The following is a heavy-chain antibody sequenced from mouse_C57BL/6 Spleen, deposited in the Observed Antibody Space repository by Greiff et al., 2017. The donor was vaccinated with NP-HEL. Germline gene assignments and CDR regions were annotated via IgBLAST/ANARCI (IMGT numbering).Heavy chain of an antibody. CDR2: IYPRDGST. V-gene: IGHV1-78*01. D-gene: IGHD1-1*01. CDR3: AREYYYGSSAWFAY. Sequence: VQVVESDAELVKPGASVKISCKVSGYTFTDHTIHWMKQRPEQGLEWIGYIYPRDGSTKYNEKFKGKATLTADKSSSTAYMQLNSLTSEDSAVYFCAREYYYGSSAWFAYWGQGTLVTVSA. J-gene: IGHJ3*01. CDR1: GYTFTDHT.